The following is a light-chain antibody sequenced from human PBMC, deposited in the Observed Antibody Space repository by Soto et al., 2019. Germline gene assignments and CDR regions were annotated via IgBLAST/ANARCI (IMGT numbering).Light chain of an antibody. CDR3: HQYDSSPLT. V-gene: IGKV3-20*01. CDR2: GAS. Sequence: EIVLTQSTGTLSLSPGERATLSCRASQSVSSSYLAWYQQKPGQAPRLLIYGASSRATGIPDSFSGSGSGTDFTLTISRLEPEDFAVYYCHQYDSSPLTFGGGTEVEIK. J-gene: IGKJ4*01. CDR1: QSVSSSY.